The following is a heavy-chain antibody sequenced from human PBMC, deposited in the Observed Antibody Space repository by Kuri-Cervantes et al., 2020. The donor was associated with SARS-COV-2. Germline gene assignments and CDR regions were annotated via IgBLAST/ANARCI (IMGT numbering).Heavy chain of an antibody. V-gene: IGHV3-23*01. J-gene: IGHJ4*02. Sequence: GGSLRLSCAASGFTFSSYWMSWVRQAPGKGLEWVSAISGSGGSTYYADSVKGRFTISRDNSKNTLYLQMNSLRAEDTAVYYCAKTIFGVVTPLYYFDYWGQGTLVTVSS. CDR2: ISGSGGST. D-gene: IGHD3-3*01. CDR3: AKTIFGVVTPLYYFDY. CDR1: GFTFSSYW.